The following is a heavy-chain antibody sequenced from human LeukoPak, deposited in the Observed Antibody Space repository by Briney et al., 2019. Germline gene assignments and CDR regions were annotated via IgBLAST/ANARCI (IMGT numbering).Heavy chain of an antibody. CDR1: GFTFDNYA. V-gene: IGHV3-9*01. CDR3: ARDSYMN. Sequence: GGSLRLSCAASGFTFDNYAIHWVRQAPGKGVGGVSGINWNSGSMDYADSVKGGFTISRENAKNSLYLQMNSLRAEDTAVYYCARDSYMNWGQGTLVTVSS. J-gene: IGHJ4*02. CDR2: INWNSGSM. D-gene: IGHD5-18*01.